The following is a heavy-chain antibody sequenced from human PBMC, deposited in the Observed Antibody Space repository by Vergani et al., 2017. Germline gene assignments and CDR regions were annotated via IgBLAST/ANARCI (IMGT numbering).Heavy chain of an antibody. Sequence: EVQLVESGGGLVQPGGSLRLSCAASGFTFSSYEMNWVRQAPGKGLEWVSYISSSSSYIYYADSVKGRFTISRDNAKNSLYLQMNSLRAEDTAVYYCAREWDSYXGDYWGQGTLVTVSS. CDR2: ISSSSSYI. J-gene: IGHJ4*02. D-gene: IGHD5-18*01. CDR3: AREWDSYXGDY. CDR1: GFTFSSYE. V-gene: IGHV3-48*03.